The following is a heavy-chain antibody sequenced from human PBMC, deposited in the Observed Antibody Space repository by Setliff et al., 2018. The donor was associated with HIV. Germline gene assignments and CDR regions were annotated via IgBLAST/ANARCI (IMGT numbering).Heavy chain of an antibody. V-gene: IGHV3-7*05. D-gene: IGHD1-26*01. CDR2: IKQDGSEK. CDR1: GFAFSTYW. CDR3: ATDCAVVGGTGSLGS. Sequence: GGSLRLSCAASGFAFSTYWMSWVRQAPGEGLEWVANIKQDGSEKNYMDSVKGRFTISRDNAKNSLYLQMNSLRVEDTAVYYCATDCAVVGGTGSLGSWGQGTLVTVAS. J-gene: IGHJ4*02.